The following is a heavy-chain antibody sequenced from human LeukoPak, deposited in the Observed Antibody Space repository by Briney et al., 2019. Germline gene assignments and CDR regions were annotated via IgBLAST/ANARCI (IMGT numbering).Heavy chain of an antibody. Sequence: ASVKVSCKAPGGTFSSCAISWVRQAPGQGLEWMGGIIPIFGTANYAQKFQGRVTITTDESTSTAYMELSSLRSEDTAVYYCARAPYSSGWYGWFDPWGQGTLVTVSS. CDR1: GGTFSSCA. CDR2: IIPIFGTA. D-gene: IGHD6-19*01. V-gene: IGHV1-69*05. CDR3: ARAPYSSGWYGWFDP. J-gene: IGHJ5*02.